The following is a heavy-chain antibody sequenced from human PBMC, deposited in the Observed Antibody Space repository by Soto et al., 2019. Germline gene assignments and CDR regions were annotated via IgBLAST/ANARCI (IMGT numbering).Heavy chain of an antibody. CDR3: ARKWVLWYGMDV. J-gene: IGHJ6*02. Sequence: AGGSLRLSCAASGVTFSSYSMNWVRQAPGKGLEWVSYISSSSSTIYYADSVKGRFTISRDNAKNSLYLQMNSLRDEDTAVYYCARKWVLWYGMDVWGQGTTVTVSS. V-gene: IGHV3-48*02. CDR2: ISSSSSTI. CDR1: GVTFSSYS. D-gene: IGHD1-26*01.